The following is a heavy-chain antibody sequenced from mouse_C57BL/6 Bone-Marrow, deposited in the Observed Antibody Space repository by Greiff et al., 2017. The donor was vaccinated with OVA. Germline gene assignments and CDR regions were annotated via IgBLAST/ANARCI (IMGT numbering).Heavy chain of an antibody. CDR2: ISGGGGNT. J-gene: IGHJ2*01. V-gene: IGHV5-9*01. CDR3: ARLGVTTDYFDY. Sequence: EVNVVESGGGLVKPGGSLKLSCAASGFTFSSYTMSWVRQTPEKRLEWVATISGGGGNTYYPDSVKGRFTISRDNAKNTLYLQMSSLRSEDTALYYCARLGVTTDYFDYWGQGTTLTVSS. D-gene: IGHD2-2*01. CDR1: GFTFSSYT.